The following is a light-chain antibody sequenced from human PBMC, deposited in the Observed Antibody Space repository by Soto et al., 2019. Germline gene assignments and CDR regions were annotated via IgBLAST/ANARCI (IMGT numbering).Light chain of an antibody. CDR2: GAS. V-gene: IGKV3-20*01. Sequence: EIVLTQSPGTLSLSPGERATLSCRASQSVSSNYLAWYQQKPGQAPRLLMYGASSRAAGSPDRFSGSGSGTDFTLTISRLEPEDFAVYYCQQYDNSPWTFGQGTKVEIK. CDR1: QSVSSNY. J-gene: IGKJ1*01. CDR3: QQYDNSPWT.